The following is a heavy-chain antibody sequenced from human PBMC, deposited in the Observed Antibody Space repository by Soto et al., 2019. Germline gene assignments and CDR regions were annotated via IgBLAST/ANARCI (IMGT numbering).Heavy chain of an antibody. CDR3: ARDSPSGGSSEDYGDYYYYGMDV. J-gene: IGHJ6*02. CDR1: GYTFTSYG. V-gene: IGHV1-18*04. Sequence: GASVKVSCKASGYTFTSYGISWVRQAPGQGLEWMGWISAYNGNTNYAQKLQGRVTMTTDTSTSTAYMELRSLRSDDTAVYYCARDSPSGGSSEDYGDYYYYGMDVWGQGTTVTVSS. D-gene: IGHD4-17*01. CDR2: ISAYNGNT.